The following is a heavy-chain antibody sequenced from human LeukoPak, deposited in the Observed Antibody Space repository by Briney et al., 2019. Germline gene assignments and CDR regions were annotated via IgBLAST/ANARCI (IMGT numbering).Heavy chain of an antibody. V-gene: IGHV3-23*01. CDR1: GFTFSSYA. Sequence: GGPLRLSCAASGFTFSSYAMSWVRQAPGKGLEWVSAISGSGGSTYYADSVRGRFTISRDNSKNTLYLQMNSLRAEDAAVYYCAKGAGYYYFYYMDVWGKGTTVTVSS. J-gene: IGHJ6*03. CDR2: ISGSGGST. D-gene: IGHD6-19*01. CDR3: AKGAGYYYFYYMDV.